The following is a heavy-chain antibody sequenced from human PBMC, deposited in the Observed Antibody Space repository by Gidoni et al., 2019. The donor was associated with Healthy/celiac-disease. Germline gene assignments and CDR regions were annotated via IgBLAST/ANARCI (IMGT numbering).Heavy chain of an antibody. CDR3: ARGKGSGWPGGNGIWFDP. CDR1: GGTFSSYT. D-gene: IGHD6-19*01. J-gene: IGHJ5*02. V-gene: IGHV1-69*02. Sequence: QVQLVQSGAEVKKPGSSVKVSCKASGGTFSSYTISWVRQAPGQGLEWMGRIIPILGIANYAQKFQGRVTITADKSTSTAYMELSSLRSEDTAVYYCARGKGSGWPGGNGIWFDPWGQGTLVTVSS. CDR2: IIPILGIA.